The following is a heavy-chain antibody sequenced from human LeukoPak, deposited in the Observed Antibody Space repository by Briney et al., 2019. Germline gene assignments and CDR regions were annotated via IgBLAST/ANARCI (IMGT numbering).Heavy chain of an antibody. V-gene: IGHV1-2*02. CDR1: GYTFTGYF. Sequence: GASVKVSCKAAGYTFTGYFIDWGRQAPGQGLEWMGEINPNNGDTKFAQKFEGRVTMTRDPSITTAYMELSSLKSDDTAVYYCARLRWERGALGYWGQGTPVTVSS. CDR2: INPNNGDT. CDR3: ARLRWERGALGY. D-gene: IGHD1-26*01. J-gene: IGHJ4*02.